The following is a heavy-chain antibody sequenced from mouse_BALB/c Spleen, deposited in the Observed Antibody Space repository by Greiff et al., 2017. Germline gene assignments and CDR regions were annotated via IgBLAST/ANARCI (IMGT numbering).Heavy chain of an antibody. J-gene: IGHJ4*01. V-gene: IGHV1S29*02. CDR3: ASIYYDYDLYAMDY. CDR1: GYTFTDYN. D-gene: IGHD2-4*01. Sequence: VQLKESGPELVKPGASVKISCKASGYTFTDYNMHWVKQSHGKSLEWIGYIYPYNGGTGYNQKFKSKATLTVDNSSSTAYMELRSLTSEDSAVYYCASIYYDYDLYAMDYWGQGTSVTVSS. CDR2: IYPYNGGT.